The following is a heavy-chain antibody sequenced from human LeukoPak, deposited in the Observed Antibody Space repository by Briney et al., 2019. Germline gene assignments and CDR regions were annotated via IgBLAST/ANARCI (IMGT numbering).Heavy chain of an antibody. CDR3: ARSLFITRFDY. J-gene: IGHJ4*02. Sequence: SETLSLTCTVSGGSISSYYWSWIRQPPGKGLEWIGYIYTSGSTNYNPSLKSRVTISVDTSKNQFSLKLSSVTAADTAVYYRARSLFITRFDYWGQGTLVTVSS. V-gene: IGHV4-4*09. D-gene: IGHD3-22*01. CDR1: GGSISSYY. CDR2: IYTSGST.